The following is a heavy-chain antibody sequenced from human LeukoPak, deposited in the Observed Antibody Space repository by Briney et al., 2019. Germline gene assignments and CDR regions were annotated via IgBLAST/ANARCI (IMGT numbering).Heavy chain of an antibody. Sequence: PGGSLRLSCAASGFTFSGSAMHWVRQASGKGLEWVGRIRSKDNSYATAYAASVKGRFTISRDDSKNTAYLQMNSLKTEDTAVYYCTRPSPKTYYYDSSGYVLVNWGQGTLVTVSS. CDR2: IRSKDNSYAT. CDR3: TRPSPKTYYYDSSGYVLVN. CDR1: GFTFSGSA. J-gene: IGHJ4*02. D-gene: IGHD3-22*01. V-gene: IGHV3-73*01.